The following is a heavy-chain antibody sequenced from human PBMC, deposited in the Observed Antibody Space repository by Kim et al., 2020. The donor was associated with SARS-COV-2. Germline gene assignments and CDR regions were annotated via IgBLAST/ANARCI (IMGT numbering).Heavy chain of an antibody. V-gene: IGHV3-30*04. D-gene: IGHD2-15*01. CDR3: ARGEVVRFGFTAPLYYY. CDR1: GFTFSSYA. J-gene: IGHJ6*01. CDR2: ISYDGSNK. Sequence: GGSLRLSCAASGFTFSSYAMHWVRQAPGKGLEWVAVISYDGSNKYYADSVKGRFTISRDNSKNTLYLQMNSLRAEDTAVYYCARGEVVRFGFTAPLYYY.